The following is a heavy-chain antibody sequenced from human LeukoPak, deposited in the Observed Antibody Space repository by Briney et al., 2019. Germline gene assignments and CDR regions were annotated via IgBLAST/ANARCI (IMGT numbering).Heavy chain of an antibody. V-gene: IGHV3-11*04. CDR2: ISSSGSTI. CDR1: GFTFSDYY. Sequence: GGSLRLSCAASGFTFSDYYMSWIRQAPGKGLEWVSYISSSGSTIYYADSVKGRFTISRDNSKNTLYLQMNSLRAEDTAVYYCARDRGDGYPREFDYWGQGTLVIVSS. CDR3: ARDRGDGYPREFDY. D-gene: IGHD5-24*01. J-gene: IGHJ4*02.